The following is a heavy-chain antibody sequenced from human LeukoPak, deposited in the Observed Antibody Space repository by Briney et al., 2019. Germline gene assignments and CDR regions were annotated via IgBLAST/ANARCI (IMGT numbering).Heavy chain of an antibody. V-gene: IGHV3-43*02. CDR2: ISGDGGST. Sequence: GGSLRHSCAASGFTFDDYAMHWVRQAPGKGLEWVSLISGDGGSTYYADSVKGRFTISRDNSKNSLYLQMSSLRTEDTALYYCAKDITGRVLAYYYDSSGYYFSWGQGTLVTVSS. J-gene: IGHJ5*02. D-gene: IGHD3-22*01. CDR3: AKDITGRVLAYYYDSSGYYFS. CDR1: GFTFDDYA.